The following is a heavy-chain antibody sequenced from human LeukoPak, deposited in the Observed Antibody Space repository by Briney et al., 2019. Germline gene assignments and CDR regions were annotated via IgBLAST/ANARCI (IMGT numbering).Heavy chain of an antibody. CDR1: GFTFSSYS. CDR2: ISSSSSYI. CDR3: ARLDFWSGHYTHDY. D-gene: IGHD3-3*01. Sequence: GGSLRLSCAASGFTFSSYSMNWVRQAPGKGLEWVSSISSSSSYIYYTDSVKGRFTISRDNAKNSLYLQMNSLRAEDTAVYYCARLDFWSGHYTHDYWGQGTLVTVSS. V-gene: IGHV3-21*01. J-gene: IGHJ4*02.